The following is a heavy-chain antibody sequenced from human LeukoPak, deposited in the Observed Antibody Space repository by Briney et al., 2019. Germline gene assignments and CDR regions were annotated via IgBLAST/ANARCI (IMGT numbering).Heavy chain of an antibody. J-gene: IGHJ4*02. CDR1: GFTFSSYS. D-gene: IGHD4-11*01. V-gene: IGHV3-48*01. CDR3: ARGGSNYAYFDF. CDR2: ISSSSSAI. Sequence: PGGSLRLSCAASGFTFSSYSMNWVRQAPGKGLEWVSYISSSSSAIYYVGSVKGRFTISRGNAKNSLYLQMNSLRAEDTAVYYCARGGSNYAYFDFWGQGTLVTVSS.